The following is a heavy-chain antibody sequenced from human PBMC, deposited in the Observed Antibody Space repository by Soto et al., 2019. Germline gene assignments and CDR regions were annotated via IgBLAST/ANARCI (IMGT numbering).Heavy chain of an antibody. CDR1: GYTFTSYG. D-gene: IGHD2-15*01. CDR3: ALDGARYCSGGSCYGWYFDL. Sequence: QVQLVQSGAEVKKPGASVKVSCKASGYTFTSYGISWVRQAPGQGLEWMGWISAYNGNTNYAQKLQGRVTMTTDTSRSTGYKELRSLRSDDTAVYYCALDGARYCSGGSCYGWYFDLWGRGTLVTVSS. J-gene: IGHJ2*01. V-gene: IGHV1-18*01. CDR2: ISAYNGNT.